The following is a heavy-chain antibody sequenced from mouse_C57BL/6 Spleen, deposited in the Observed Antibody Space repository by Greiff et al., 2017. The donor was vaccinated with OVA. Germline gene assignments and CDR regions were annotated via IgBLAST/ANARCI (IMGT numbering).Heavy chain of an antibody. V-gene: IGHV1-18*01. CDR1: GYTFTDYN. Sequence: EVQLQQSGPELVKPGASVKISCKASGYTFTDYNMDWVKQSHGKSLEWIGDINPNNGGTIYNQKFKGKATLTVDKSSSTAYMELRSLTSEDTAVYYCARPNYYGGSGYFDYWGQGTTLTVSS. CDR3: ARPNYYGGSGYFDY. J-gene: IGHJ2*01. D-gene: IGHD1-1*01. CDR2: INPNNGGT.